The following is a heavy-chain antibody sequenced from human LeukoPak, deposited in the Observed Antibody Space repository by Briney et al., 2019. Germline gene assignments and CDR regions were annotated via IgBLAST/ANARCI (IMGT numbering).Heavy chain of an antibody. CDR1: GGTFSDYA. V-gene: IGHV1-18*01. CDR2: ISAYNGNT. D-gene: IGHD2-15*01. CDR3: ARILFYYYYMDV. Sequence: ASVKVSCKAFGGTFSDYALSWVRQAPGQGLEWMGWISAYNGNTNYAQKLQGRVTMTTDTSTSTAYMELRSLRSDDTAVYYCARILFYYYYMDVWGKGTTVTISS. J-gene: IGHJ6*03.